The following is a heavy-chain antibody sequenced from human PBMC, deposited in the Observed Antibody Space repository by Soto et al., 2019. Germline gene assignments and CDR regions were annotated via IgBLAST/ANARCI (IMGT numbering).Heavy chain of an antibody. CDR3: ARDLGDSSTWYEEVY. CDR1: GGSFSGYY. CDR2: INHSGST. V-gene: IGHV4-34*01. Sequence: PSETLSLTCAVYGGSFSGYYWNWIRQPPGKGLEWIGEINHSGSTNYNPSLKGRVTISVDTSKNQFSLKLSSVTAADTAVYYCARDLGDSSTWYEEVYWGQGTLVTVSS. J-gene: IGHJ4*02. D-gene: IGHD6-13*01.